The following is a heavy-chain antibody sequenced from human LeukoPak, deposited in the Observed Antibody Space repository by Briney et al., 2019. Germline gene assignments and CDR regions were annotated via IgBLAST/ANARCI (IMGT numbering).Heavy chain of an antibody. Sequence: PSETLSLTCAVYDYSISNAYYWGWIRQLPGKGLEWIGSISHGGSTHYNASLKSRVTISLEASKNQFSLRLSSVTAADTAVYYCARDPLDSSGSEADYWGQGTLVTVSS. CDR2: ISHGGST. CDR1: DYSISNAYY. D-gene: IGHD6-19*01. CDR3: ARDPLDSSGSEADY. J-gene: IGHJ4*02. V-gene: IGHV4-38-2*02.